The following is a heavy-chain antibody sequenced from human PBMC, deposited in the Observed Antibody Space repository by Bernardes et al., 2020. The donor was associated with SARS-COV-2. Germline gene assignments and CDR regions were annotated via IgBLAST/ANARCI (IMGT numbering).Heavy chain of an antibody. J-gene: IGHJ4*02. CDR1: GFTFSSYW. CDR2: INSDGSST. D-gene: IGHD1-26*01. V-gene: IGHV3-74*01. CDR3: ASDRSGSYPGVFDY. Sequence: GGSLRLSCAASGFTFSSYWMHWVRQAPGKGLVWVSRINSDGSSTSYADSVKGRFTISRDNAKNTLYLQMNSLRAEDTAVYYCASDRSGSYPGVFDYWGQGTLVTVSS.